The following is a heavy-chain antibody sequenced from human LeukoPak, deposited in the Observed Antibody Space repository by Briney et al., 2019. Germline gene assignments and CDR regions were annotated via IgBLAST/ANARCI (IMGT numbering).Heavy chain of an antibody. J-gene: IGHJ4*02. Sequence: ASVKVSCKASGYTFTGYYMHWVRQAPGQGLEWMGWINPNSGGTNYAQKFQGRVTMTRDTAISTAYMELSRLRSDDTAVYYCAREGVLMVYAPFDYWGQGTLVTVSS. CDR1: GYTFTGYY. V-gene: IGHV1-2*02. CDR2: INPNSGGT. CDR3: AREGVLMVYAPFDY. D-gene: IGHD2-8*01.